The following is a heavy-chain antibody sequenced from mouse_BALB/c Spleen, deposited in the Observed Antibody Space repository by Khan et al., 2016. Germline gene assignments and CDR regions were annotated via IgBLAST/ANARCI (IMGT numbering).Heavy chain of an antibody. D-gene: IGHD2-14*01. V-gene: IGHV1-9*01. CDR2: ILPGSGSS. CDR3: ARRGTTMDY. Sequence: QVQLQQSGAELMKPGASVKISCKTTGYTFSSYWIEWVKQRPGHGLEWIGEILPGSGSSNYNEKFKDKATFTADTSSNTDYMQLSSLTSETAAVYYCARRGTTMDYWCQGTSVTVSS. J-gene: IGHJ4*01. CDR1: GYTFSSYW.